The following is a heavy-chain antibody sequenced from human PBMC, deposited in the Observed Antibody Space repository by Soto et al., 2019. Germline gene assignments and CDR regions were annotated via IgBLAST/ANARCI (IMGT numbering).Heavy chain of an antibody. D-gene: IGHD4-17*01. Sequence: QVQLVQSGAEVKKPGSSVKVSCKASGGTFSSYAISWVRQAHGQGLEWMGGIIPIFGTANYAQKFQGRVTITADESMSTAYTELSSLRSEDTAVYYCASSYGDYEGGVAYWGQGTLVIVSS. J-gene: IGHJ4*02. CDR3: ASSYGDYEGGVAY. V-gene: IGHV1-69*01. CDR2: IIPIFGTA. CDR1: GGTFSSYA.